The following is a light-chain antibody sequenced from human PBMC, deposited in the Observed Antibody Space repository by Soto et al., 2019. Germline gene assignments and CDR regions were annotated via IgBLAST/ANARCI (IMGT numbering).Light chain of an antibody. Sequence: EIVMTQSPATRSVSPGERVTLSCRASQIIANRLAWYQQKPGQAPRLLVYGAFNRATGIPTRFSGSGSATDFTLTITSLQSEDSAICYCQQYFNWPPQYTFGQGTKLDIK. CDR2: GAF. CDR3: QQYFNWPPQYT. V-gene: IGKV3-15*01. J-gene: IGKJ2*01. CDR1: QIIANR.